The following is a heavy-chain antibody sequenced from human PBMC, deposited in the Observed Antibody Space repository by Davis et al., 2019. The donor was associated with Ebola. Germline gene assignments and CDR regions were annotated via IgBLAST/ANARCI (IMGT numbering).Heavy chain of an antibody. CDR1: GYIFTSYA. Sequence: AASVKVSCKASGYIFTSYAIHWVRQAPGQGLEWMGWISAYNGNTNYAQKLQGRVTMTTDTSTSTAYMELRSLRSDDTAVYYCAGGTMVRGVYYYGMDVWGQGTTVTVSS. V-gene: IGHV1-18*01. J-gene: IGHJ6*02. CDR3: AGGTMVRGVYYYGMDV. CDR2: ISAYNGNT. D-gene: IGHD3-10*01.